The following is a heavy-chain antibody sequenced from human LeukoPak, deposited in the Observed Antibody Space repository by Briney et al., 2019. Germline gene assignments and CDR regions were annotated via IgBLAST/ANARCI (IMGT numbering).Heavy chain of an antibody. D-gene: IGHD4-17*01. J-gene: IGHJ5*02. CDR2: IIPIFGTA. CDR3: ASQSGDYGDYVWFDP. CDR1: GGTFSSYA. V-gene: IGHV1-69*05. Sequence: SVKVSCKASGGTFSSYAISWVRQAPGQGLEWTGRIIPIFGTANYAQKFQGRVTITTDESTSTAYMELSSLRSEDTAVYYCASQSGDYGDYVWFDPWGQGTLVTVSS.